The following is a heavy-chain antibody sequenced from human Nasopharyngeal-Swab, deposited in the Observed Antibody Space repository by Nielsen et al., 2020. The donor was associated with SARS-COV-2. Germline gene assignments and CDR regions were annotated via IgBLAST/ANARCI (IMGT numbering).Heavy chain of an antibody. CDR2: INPSGGST. CDR1: GYTFTSYY. CDR3: AKDLLRFLVWSPMDV. V-gene: IGHV1-46*01. J-gene: IGHJ6*02. Sequence: ASVKVSCKASGYTFTSYYMHWVRQAPGQGLEWMGIINPSGGSTSYAQKFQGRVTMTRNTSTSTVYMELSSLRSEDTAVYYCAKDLLRFLVWSPMDVWGQGTTVTVSS. D-gene: IGHD3-3*01.